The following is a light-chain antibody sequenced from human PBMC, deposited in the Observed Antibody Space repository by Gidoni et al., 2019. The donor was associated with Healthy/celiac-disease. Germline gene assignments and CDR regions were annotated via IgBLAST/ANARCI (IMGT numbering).Light chain of an antibody. J-gene: IGKJ4*01. CDR2: GAS. Sequence: RASPSVSSSYLAWYQQKPGQAPRLLNYGASSRATGLPDRLSGSGSGTDFTLTISRLEPEDFAVYYCQQYGSSSLTFGGGTKVEIK. CDR3: QQYGSSSLT. CDR1: PSVSSSY. V-gene: IGKV3-20*01.